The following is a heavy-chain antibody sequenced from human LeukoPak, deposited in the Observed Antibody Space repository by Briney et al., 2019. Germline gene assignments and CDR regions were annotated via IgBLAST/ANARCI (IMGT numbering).Heavy chain of an antibody. J-gene: IGHJ4*02. D-gene: IGHD5-12*01. V-gene: IGHV1-2*02. CDR2: INPNSGGT. CDR1: GYXFTGYY. CDR3: ARQSSANDYAFDY. Sequence: GASVKVSCKASGYXFTGYYIHWVRQAPGQGLEWMGWINPNSGGTNYARNFQGRVTMTRDTSISTAYMELSSLKSDDTAVYYCARQSSANDYAFDYWGQGTLVTVSS.